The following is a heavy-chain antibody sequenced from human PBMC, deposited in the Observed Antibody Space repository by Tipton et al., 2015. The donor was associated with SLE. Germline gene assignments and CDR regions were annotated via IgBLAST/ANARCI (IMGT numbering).Heavy chain of an antibody. J-gene: IGHJ6*02. D-gene: IGHD3-10*02. V-gene: IGHV4-34*01. CDR2: INHSGST. CDR1: GGSFSGYY. CDR3: ASGDVGLFAHHGMDV. Sequence: GLVKPSETLSLTCTVYGGSFSGYYWNWIRQPPGKGLEWIGEINHSGSTTYNPSLKSRVTISVDTSKNQFSLKLSSVTAADTAVYYCASGDVGLFAHHGMDVWGQGTTVTVSS.